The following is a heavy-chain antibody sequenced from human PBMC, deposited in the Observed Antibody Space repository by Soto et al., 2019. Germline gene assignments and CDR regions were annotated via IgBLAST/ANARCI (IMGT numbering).Heavy chain of an antibody. Sequence: SETLSLTCTVSGVSITSYYWSWIRQPPGKGLEWIAYIHYSGTTNYNPSLKSRVTISVDTSKNQLSLRLGSVTAADTAVYYCVRLPAVLGSVAWFDPWGQGTLVTVSS. CDR3: VRLPAVLGSVAWFDP. J-gene: IGHJ5*02. CDR1: GVSITSYY. V-gene: IGHV4-59*08. CDR2: IHYSGTT. D-gene: IGHD3-16*01.